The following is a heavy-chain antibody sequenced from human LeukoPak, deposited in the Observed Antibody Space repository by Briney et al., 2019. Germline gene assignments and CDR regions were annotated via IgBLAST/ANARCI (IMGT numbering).Heavy chain of an antibody. CDR3: ATMVRGATRPTERKPRMVYYFDY. Sequence: PGGSLRLSCAASGFTFSNYAMSWVRQAPGKGLEWVSGITGSGGSTHYSDSVDGRFTISRDNSNNVLYLQMNSLRAEDTAVYYCATMVRGATRPTERKPRMVYYFDYWGQGTLVTVSS. J-gene: IGHJ4*02. D-gene: IGHD3-10*01. CDR1: GFTFSNYA. V-gene: IGHV3-23*01. CDR2: ITGSGGST.